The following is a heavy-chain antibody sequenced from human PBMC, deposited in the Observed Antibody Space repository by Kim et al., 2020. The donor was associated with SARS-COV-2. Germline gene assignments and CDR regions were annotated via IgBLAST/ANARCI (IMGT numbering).Heavy chain of an antibody. V-gene: IGHV1-69*13. J-gene: IGHJ4*02. D-gene: IGHD1-26*01. CDR1: GGTFSSYA. CDR3: ARERGGGELRPFDY. Sequence: SVKVSCKASGGTFSSYAISWVRQAPGQGLEWMGGIIPIFGTANYAQKFQGRVTITADESTSTAYMELSSLRSEDTAVYYCARERGGGELRPFDYWGQGTLVTVSS. CDR2: IIPIFGTA.